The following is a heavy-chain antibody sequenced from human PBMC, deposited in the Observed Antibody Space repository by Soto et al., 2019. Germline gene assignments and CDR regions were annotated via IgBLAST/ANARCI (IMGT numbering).Heavy chain of an antibody. CDR1: GGSFSGYY. CDR2: INHSGST. V-gene: IGHV4-34*01. D-gene: IGHD1-26*01. J-gene: IGHJ4*02. CDR3: ARSHSGSYYY. Sequence: QVQLQQWGAGLLKPSETLSLTCAVYGGSFSGYYWSWIRQPPGKGLEWIGEINHSGSTNYNPSLKSRVTISVDTSKNQFSLKLSSVIAADTAVYYCARSHSGSYYYWGQGTLVTVSS.